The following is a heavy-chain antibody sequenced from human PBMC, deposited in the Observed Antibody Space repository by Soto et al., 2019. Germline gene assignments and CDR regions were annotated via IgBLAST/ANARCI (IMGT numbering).Heavy chain of an antibody. J-gene: IGHJ4*02. V-gene: IGHV3-48*03. D-gene: IGHD2-2*01. CDR3: VRYCSTTLCNGVATRTFDY. Sequence: PVGSLRLSCAASRFTFSTYEMNWVRQAPGKGLEWVSYISSSGNTVYYADSVKGRFTISRDNTRNSLYLQMNSLRDEDTALYYCVRYCSTTLCNGVATRTFDYWGQGTLVTVSS. CDR1: RFTFSTYE. CDR2: ISSSGNTV.